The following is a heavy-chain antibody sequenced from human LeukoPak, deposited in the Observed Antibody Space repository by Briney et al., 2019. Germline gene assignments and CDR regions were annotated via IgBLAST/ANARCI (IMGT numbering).Heavy chain of an antibody. J-gene: IGHJ4*02. Sequence: PSETLSLTCTVSGGSISSGDYYWSWIRQPPGKGLEWIGYIYYTGSTYYNPSLKSRLTISVDTSKNQFSLKLSSVTAADTAVYYCARGGVFSAVGFDYWGQGTLVTVSS. CDR3: ARGGVFSAVGFDY. CDR2: IYYTGST. CDR1: GGSISSGDYY. V-gene: IGHV4-30-4*08. D-gene: IGHD4-23*01.